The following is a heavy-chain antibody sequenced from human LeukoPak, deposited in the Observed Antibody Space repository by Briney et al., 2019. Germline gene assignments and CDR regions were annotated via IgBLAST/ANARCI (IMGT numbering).Heavy chain of an antibody. Sequence: GGSLRLSCAASGFTFSSYAMSWVRQAPGKRLEWVATIKQDGNVTYYLDSVNGRFTISRDNAKNSLYLQMSSLRAEDTAVYFCARYRGGGDYDFWGQGTLVTVSS. D-gene: IGHD4-17*01. CDR2: IKQDGNVT. V-gene: IGHV3-7*04. CDR1: GFTFSSYA. CDR3: ARYRGGGDYDF. J-gene: IGHJ4*02.